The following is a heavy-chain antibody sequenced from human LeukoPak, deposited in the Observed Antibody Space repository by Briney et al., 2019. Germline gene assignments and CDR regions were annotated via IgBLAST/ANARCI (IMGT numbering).Heavy chain of an antibody. J-gene: IGHJ3*02. CDR3: ARVGYGDLAFDI. V-gene: IGHV3-21*01. Sequence: AGGSLRLSCAASGFTFSSYSMNWVRQAPGKGLEWVSSISSSSSYIYYADSVKGRFTISRDNAKNSLYLQMNSLRAEDTAVYYCARVGYGDLAFDIWGQGTMVTVSS. CDR2: ISSSSSYI. CDR1: GFTFSSYS. D-gene: IGHD4-17*01.